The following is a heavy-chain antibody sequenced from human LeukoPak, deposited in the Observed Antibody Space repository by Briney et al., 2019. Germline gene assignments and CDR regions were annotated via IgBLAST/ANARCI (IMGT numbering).Heavy chain of an antibody. CDR3: ARDWGIAAATPYYFDH. D-gene: IGHD6-13*01. J-gene: IGHJ4*02. CDR2: IYTSGSP. CDR1: VVSISSGSYD. Sequence: SETLSLXCTGSVVSISSGSYDYSWIRQSAGKGMEWIGNIYTSGSPRYNPYLMSRVAMSVDTSKDQFSLKISSATAAGTAVYYCARDWGIAAATPYYFDHWGQGILVTVSS. V-gene: IGHV4-61*09.